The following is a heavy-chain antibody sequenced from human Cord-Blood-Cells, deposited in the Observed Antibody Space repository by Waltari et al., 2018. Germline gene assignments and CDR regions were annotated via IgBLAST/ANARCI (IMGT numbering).Heavy chain of an antibody. CDR3: ARDSGSYFTSFDY. CDR2: INPNSGGT. V-gene: IGHV1-2*02. CDR1: GYTLTGYY. Sequence: QVQLVQSGAEVKKPGASVKVSCKASGYTLTGYYMHWVRTAPGQGLEWMGWINPNSGGTNYAQKFQGRVTMTRDTSISTAYMELSRLRSDDTAVYYCARDSGSYFTSFDYWGQGTLVTVSS. D-gene: IGHD1-26*01. J-gene: IGHJ4*02.